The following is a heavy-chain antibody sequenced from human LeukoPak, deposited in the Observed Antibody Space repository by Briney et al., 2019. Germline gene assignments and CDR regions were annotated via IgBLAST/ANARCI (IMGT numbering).Heavy chain of an antibody. Sequence: GGSLRLSCAASGFTFSSYSMNWVRQAPGKGLEWVSSITGSSSYIYYADLVKGRFTISRDNAKNSLYLQINNLRAEDTAVYYCARGLGSSWYSPDYWGQGTLVTVSS. V-gene: IGHV3-21*01. D-gene: IGHD6-13*01. J-gene: IGHJ4*02. CDR3: ARGLGSSWYSPDY. CDR1: GFTFSSYS. CDR2: ITGSSSYI.